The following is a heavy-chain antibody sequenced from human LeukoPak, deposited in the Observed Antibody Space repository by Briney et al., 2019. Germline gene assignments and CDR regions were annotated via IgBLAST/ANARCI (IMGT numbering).Heavy chain of an antibody. D-gene: IGHD4-17*01. J-gene: IGHJ6*02. CDR1: GGSLSGYY. Sequence: PSESLSLTCVVYGGSLSGYYWRWMRHPPRKGLECSAHIYYKTHTNYNPPLKRRVTISVDTSKNQFSLKLSSVTAADTAVYYCAREDPQTTVPEGLDVWGQGTTVTVSS. V-gene: IGHV4-59*01. CDR3: AREDPQTTVPEGLDV. CDR2: IYYKTHT.